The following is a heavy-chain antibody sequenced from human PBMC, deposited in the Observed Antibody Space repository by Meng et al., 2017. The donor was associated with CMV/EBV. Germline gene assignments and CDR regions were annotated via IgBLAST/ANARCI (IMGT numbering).Heavy chain of an antibody. CDR1: GFTFSNAW. CDR3: TTEDEYYYDSSGYYYYYYGMDV. V-gene: IGHV3-15*01. J-gene: IGHJ6*02. D-gene: IGHD3-22*01. Sequence: GESLKISCAASGFTFSNAWMSWVRQAPGKGLEWVGRIKSKTDGGTTDYAAPVKGRFTISRDDSKNTLYLQMNSLKTEDTAVYYCTTEDEYYYDSSGYYYYYYGMDVWGQGTLVTVSS. CDR2: IKSKTDGGTT.